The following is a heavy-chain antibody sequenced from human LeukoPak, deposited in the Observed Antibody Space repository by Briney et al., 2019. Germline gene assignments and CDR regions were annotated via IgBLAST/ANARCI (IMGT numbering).Heavy chain of an antibody. Sequence: GASVKVSCKASGYTFTGYYMHWVRQAPGQGLEWMGWINPNSGGTNYAQKFQGRVTMTRDTSISTAYMELSRLRSDDTAVYYCARGGDCGDYGPTLDYYYYGMDVWGQGTTVTVSS. CDR2: INPNSGGT. D-gene: IGHD4-17*01. CDR1: GYTFTGYY. V-gene: IGHV1-2*02. J-gene: IGHJ6*02. CDR3: ARGGDCGDYGPTLDYYYYGMDV.